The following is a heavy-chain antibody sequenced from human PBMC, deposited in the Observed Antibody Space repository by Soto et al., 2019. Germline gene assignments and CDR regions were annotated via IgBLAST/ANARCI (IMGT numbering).Heavy chain of an antibody. CDR3: ARGHYDFWSGYFATIDY. Sequence: SETLSLTCTVSGGSISSYYWSWIRQPPGKGLEWIGYMHNSGSTKYNPSLKSRVTISADTSKNQFSLKLSFVTAADSAVYYCARGHYDFWSGYFATIDYWGQGTLVTVSS. V-gene: IGHV4-59*08. J-gene: IGHJ4*02. CDR2: MHNSGST. D-gene: IGHD3-3*01. CDR1: GGSISSYY.